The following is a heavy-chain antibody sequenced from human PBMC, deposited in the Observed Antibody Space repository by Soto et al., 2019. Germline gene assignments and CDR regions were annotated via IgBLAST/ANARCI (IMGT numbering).Heavy chain of an antibody. Sequence: GGSLRLSCAASGFTFSNAWMNWVRQAPGKGLEWVGRIKSKTDGGTTDYAAPVKGRFTISRDDSKNTLYLQMNSLKTEDTAVYYCTTADYYDSSGFRPWGQGTLVTVSS. CDR3: TTADYYDSSGFRP. V-gene: IGHV3-15*07. J-gene: IGHJ5*02. CDR2: IKSKTDGGTT. CDR1: GFTFSNAW. D-gene: IGHD3-22*01.